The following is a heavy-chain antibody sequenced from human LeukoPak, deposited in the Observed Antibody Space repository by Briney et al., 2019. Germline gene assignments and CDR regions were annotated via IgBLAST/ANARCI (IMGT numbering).Heavy chain of an antibody. D-gene: IGHD6-19*01. Sequence: GGSLRLSCAASGFTFSSYAMSWVRQAPGKGLEWVSAISGSGGSTYYADSVKGRFTISRDNSKNTLYLQMNSLRAEDTAVYYCARGIAVAGNHDAFDIWGQGTMVTVSS. CDR3: ARGIAVAGNHDAFDI. CDR2: ISGSGGST. J-gene: IGHJ3*02. CDR1: GFTFSSYA. V-gene: IGHV3-23*01.